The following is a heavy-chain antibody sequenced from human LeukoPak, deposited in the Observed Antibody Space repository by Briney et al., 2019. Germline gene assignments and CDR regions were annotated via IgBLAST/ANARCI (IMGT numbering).Heavy chain of an antibody. J-gene: IGHJ4*02. CDR2: INWNGGST. V-gene: IGHV3-20*04. CDR1: GFTFDDYG. D-gene: IGHD4-17*01. CDR3: ARASPNTVTTLQYFDY. Sequence: PGGSLRLSCAASGFTFDDYGMSWVRQAPGKGLEWVSGINWNGGSTGYADSVKGRFTISRDNAKNSLYLQMNSLRAEDTAVYYCARASPNTVTTLQYFDYWGQGTLVTVSS.